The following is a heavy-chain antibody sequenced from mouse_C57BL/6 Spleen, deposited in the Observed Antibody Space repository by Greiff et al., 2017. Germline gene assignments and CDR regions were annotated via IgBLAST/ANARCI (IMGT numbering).Heavy chain of an antibody. D-gene: IGHD1-1*01. Sequence: VKLLESGPELVKPGASVKISCKASGYAFSSSWMNWVKQRPGKGLEWIGRIYPGDGDTNYNGKFKGKATLTADKSSSTAYMQLSSLTSEDSAVYFCATNYYGSRDYFDYWGQGTTLTVSS. V-gene: IGHV1-82*01. J-gene: IGHJ2*01. CDR3: ATNYYGSRDYFDY. CDR1: GYAFSSSW. CDR2: IYPGDGDT.